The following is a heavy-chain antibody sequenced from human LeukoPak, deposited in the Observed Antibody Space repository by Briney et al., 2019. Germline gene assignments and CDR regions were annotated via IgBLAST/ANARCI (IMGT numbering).Heavy chain of an antibody. CDR1: GGSISSGDYY. CDR2: IYYSGST. V-gene: IGHV4-30-4*01. CDR3: AREVGEYCSGGSCRYYYGMDV. D-gene: IGHD2-15*01. Sequence: SETLSLTCTVSGGSISSGDYYWRWIRQPPGKGLEWIVYIYYSGSTYYNPSLKSRVTISVDTSKNQFSLKLSSVTAADTAVYYCAREVGEYCSGGSCRYYYGMDVWGKGTTVTVSS. J-gene: IGHJ6*04.